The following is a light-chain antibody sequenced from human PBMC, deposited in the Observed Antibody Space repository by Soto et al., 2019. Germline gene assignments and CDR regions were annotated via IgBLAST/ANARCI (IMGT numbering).Light chain of an antibody. CDR3: CSYAVSSILL. V-gene: IGLV2-23*01. Sequence: QSALTQPASVSGSPGQSITISCTGTSSDVGSYNLVSWYQQHPGKAPKLMIYEGSKRPSGVSNRFSGSKSGNTASLTISGLQVEEGADYYGCSYAVSSILLFGGGPKVPV. CDR1: SSDVGSYNL. CDR2: EGS. J-gene: IGLJ2*01.